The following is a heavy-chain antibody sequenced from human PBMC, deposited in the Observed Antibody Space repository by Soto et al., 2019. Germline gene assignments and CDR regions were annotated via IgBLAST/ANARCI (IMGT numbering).Heavy chain of an antibody. CDR1: GYTFTSYY. V-gene: IGHV1-46*01. CDR2: INPSGGST. D-gene: IGHD3-22*01. J-gene: IGHJ5*02. CDR3: ARDSQGFTYYYDSSGQNLFDP. Sequence: QVQLVQSGAEVKKPGASVKVSCKASGYTFTSYYMHWVRQAPGQGLEWMGIINPSGGSTSYAQKFQGRVTMTRDTSTSTVYMELSSLRSEDTAVYYCARDSQGFTYYYDSSGQNLFDPWGQGTLVTVSS.